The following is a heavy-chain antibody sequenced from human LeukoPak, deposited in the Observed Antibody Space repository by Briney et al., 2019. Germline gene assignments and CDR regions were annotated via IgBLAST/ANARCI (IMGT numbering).Heavy chain of an antibody. CDR3: ARVLGYCSSTSCYYPYYYYYGMDV. CDR1: GYSFTSYW. CDR2: IYPGDSDT. Sequence: GESLKISCQGSGYSFTSYWIGWVPPLPPQGLEWMGIIYPGDSDTRYSPSFQGQVTISADKSISTAYLQWSSLKASDTAMYYCARVLGYCSSTSCYYPYYYYYGMDVWGKGTTVTVSS. D-gene: IGHD2-2*01. J-gene: IGHJ6*04. V-gene: IGHV5-51*01.